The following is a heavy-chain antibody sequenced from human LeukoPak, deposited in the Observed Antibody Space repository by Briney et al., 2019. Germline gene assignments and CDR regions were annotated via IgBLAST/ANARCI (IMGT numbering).Heavy chain of an antibody. D-gene: IGHD3-16*01. CDR3: ARDDLVRGSYDYIDQ. V-gene: IGHV3-7*01. CDR1: GFTFRDYSDYW. Sequence: GGSLRLSCAASGFTFRDYSDYWMSWVRQAPGKGLEWVANIDEDASERYYVDSAKGRFTVSRDNAKRSVYLQMNSLRVEDTAVYYCARDDLVRGSYDYIDQWGQGTLVTVSS. CDR2: IDEDASER. J-gene: IGHJ4*02.